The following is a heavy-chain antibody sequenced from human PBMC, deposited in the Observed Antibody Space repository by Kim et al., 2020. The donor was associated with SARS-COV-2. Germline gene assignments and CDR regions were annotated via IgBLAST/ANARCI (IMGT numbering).Heavy chain of an antibody. D-gene: IGHD2-2*01. J-gene: IGHJ4*02. CDR3: ARDLGYCSSTSCYFLFDY. Sequence: ASVKVSCKASGYTFTSYAMHWVRQAPGQRLEWMGWINAGNGNTKYSQKFQGRVTITRDTSASTAYMELSSLRSEDTAVYYCARDLGYCSSTSCYFLFDYWGQGTLVTVSS. CDR2: INAGNGNT. CDR1: GYTFTSYA. V-gene: IGHV1-3*01.